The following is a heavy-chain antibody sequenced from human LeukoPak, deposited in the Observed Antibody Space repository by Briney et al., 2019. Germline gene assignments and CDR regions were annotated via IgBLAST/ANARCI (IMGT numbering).Heavy chain of an antibody. J-gene: IGHJ5*02. CDR2: FDPEDGET. D-gene: IGHD6-13*01. CDR1: GYTLTELS. V-gene: IGHV1-24*01. Sequence: ASVKVSCKVSGYTLTELSMHWVRQAPGKGLEWMGGFDPEDGETIYAQKFQGRVTMTEDTSTDTAYMELSSLRSEDTAVYYCATDQGPLLQQLPYNWFDPWGQGTLVTVSS. CDR3: ATDQGPLLQQLPYNWFDP.